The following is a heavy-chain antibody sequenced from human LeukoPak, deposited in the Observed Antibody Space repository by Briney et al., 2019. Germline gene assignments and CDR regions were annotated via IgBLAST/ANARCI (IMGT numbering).Heavy chain of an antibody. CDR1: GFTVSSNY. Sequence: GGSLRLSCAASGFTVSSNYMSWVRQAPGKGLEWVSVIYSGGSTYYADSVKGRFTISRDNSKDTLYLQMNSLRAEDTAVYYCAELGITMIGGVWGKGTTVTISS. CDR3: AELGITMIGGV. J-gene: IGHJ6*04. CDR2: IYSGGST. D-gene: IGHD3-10*02. V-gene: IGHV3-66*01.